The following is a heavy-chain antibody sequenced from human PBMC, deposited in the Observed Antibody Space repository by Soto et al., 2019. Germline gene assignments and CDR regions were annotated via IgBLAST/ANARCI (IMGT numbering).Heavy chain of an antibody. Sequence: EVQLVESGGGLVQPGGSLRLSCAASGFTFSSYSMNWVRQAPGKGLEWVSYMSSSSSTIYYADSVKGRFTISRDNAKNSLYLQMNCLRTEATAVYYCARHPESIGEIGWVDSWGQGNLVTVSA. D-gene: IGHD6-6*01. CDR1: GFTFSSYS. CDR2: MSSSSSTI. CDR3: ARHPESIGEIGWVDS. J-gene: IGHJ5*01. V-gene: IGHV3-48*01.